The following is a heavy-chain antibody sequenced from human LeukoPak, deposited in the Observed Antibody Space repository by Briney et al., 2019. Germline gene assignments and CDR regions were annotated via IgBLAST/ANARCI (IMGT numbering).Heavy chain of an antibody. V-gene: IGHV1-8*03. CDR3: ARTTYDFWSGYYHFDY. CDR2: MNPNSGNT. J-gene: IGHJ4*02. Sequence: ASVKVSCKASGYTFTSYDINWVRQATGQGLEWTGWMNPNSGNTGYAQKFQGRVTITRNTSISTAYMELSSLRSEDTAVYYCARTTYDFWSGYYHFDYWGQGTLVTVSS. D-gene: IGHD3-3*01. CDR1: GYTFTSYD.